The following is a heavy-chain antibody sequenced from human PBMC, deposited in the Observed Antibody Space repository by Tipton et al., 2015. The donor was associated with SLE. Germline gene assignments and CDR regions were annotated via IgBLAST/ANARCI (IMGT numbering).Heavy chain of an antibody. J-gene: IGHJ6*02. Sequence: GLVKPSETLSLTCAVYGGSFSGYYWSWIRQPPGKGLEWIGEINYSGSTNYNPSLKSRVTISDDTSKNQISLKLSSVTAADTAVYYCARHWLRASSSLYFAMDVWGQGTTVTVSS. CDR1: GGSFSGYY. CDR3: ARHWLRASSSLYFAMDV. D-gene: IGHD6-13*01. V-gene: IGHV4-34*01. CDR2: INYSGST.